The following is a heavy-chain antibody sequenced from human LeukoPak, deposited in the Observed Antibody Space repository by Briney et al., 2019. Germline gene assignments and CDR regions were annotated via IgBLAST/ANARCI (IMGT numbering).Heavy chain of an antibody. J-gene: IGHJ3*02. V-gene: IGHV3-23*01. CDR3: AKDYDRQYQLLLVAFDI. CDR1: GFTFSSYG. D-gene: IGHD2-2*01. CDR2: IIGSGGTT. Sequence: GGSLRLSCAASGFTFSSYGMSWVRQAPGKGLEWVSSIIGSGGTTYSADSVKGRFTISRDNSKNTLYLQMNSLRAEDTAVYYCAKDYDRQYQLLLVAFDIWGQGTTVTVSS.